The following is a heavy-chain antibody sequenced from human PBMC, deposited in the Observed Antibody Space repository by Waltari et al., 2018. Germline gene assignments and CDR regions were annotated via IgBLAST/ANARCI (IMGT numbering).Heavy chain of an antibody. D-gene: IGHD3-3*01. CDR1: GGSISSSSYY. J-gene: IGHJ6*02. V-gene: IGHV4-39*01. CDR2: IYYSGST. Sequence: QLQLQESGQGLVKPSETLSLTCTVSGGSISSSSYYWGWIRQPPGKGMEWIGSIYYSGSTYYNPSLKSRVTISVDTSKNQFSLKLSSVTAADTAVYYCARPGAYDFWEGDNYYGMDVWGQGTTVTVSS. CDR3: ARPGAYDFWEGDNYYGMDV.